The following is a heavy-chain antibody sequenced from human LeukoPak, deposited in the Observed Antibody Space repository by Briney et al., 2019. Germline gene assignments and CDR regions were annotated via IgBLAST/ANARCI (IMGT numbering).Heavy chain of an antibody. V-gene: IGHV4-34*01. CDR2: INHSGST. J-gene: IGHJ4*02. CDR3: ARHAYGAARRDF. CDR1: GGSYSDYY. D-gene: IGHD6-6*01. Sequence: ETLSLTCAVYGGSYSDYYWSWIRQPPGKGLEWIGEINHSGSTNYNPSLKSRVTISVDTSKNQFSLKLSSVTAADTAVYYCARHAYGAARRDFWGQGTLVTVSS.